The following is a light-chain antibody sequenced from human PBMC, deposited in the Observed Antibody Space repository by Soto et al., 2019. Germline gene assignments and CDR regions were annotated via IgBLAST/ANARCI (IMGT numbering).Light chain of an antibody. CDR2: DVA. J-gene: IGLJ1*01. Sequence: QSVLTQPAALSDSPGQSITISGTGTSSDVGGSNFVSWYQQHSGKPPKLIIYDVATRPSGVSNRFSGSKSGSTASLIISRLQTEDEADYYCVSYASSTTYVFGTGTKLTVL. CDR1: SSDVGGSNF. CDR3: VSYASSTTYV. V-gene: IGLV2-14*03.